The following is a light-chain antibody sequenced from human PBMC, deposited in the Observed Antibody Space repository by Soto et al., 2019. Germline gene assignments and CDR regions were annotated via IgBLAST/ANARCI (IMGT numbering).Light chain of an antibody. CDR1: QSIRSG. CDR2: QAS. J-gene: IGKJ1*01. Sequence: DIQMTQSPSTLSASVGDRVTITCRASQSIRSGLAWYQQKPGKAPNLLIYQASNLKSGVSSRFSGSGSGTEYSLTISSLQPDDFATYYCQQYNSYSWTFGQGTKVEIK. CDR3: QQYNSYSWT. V-gene: IGKV1-5*03.